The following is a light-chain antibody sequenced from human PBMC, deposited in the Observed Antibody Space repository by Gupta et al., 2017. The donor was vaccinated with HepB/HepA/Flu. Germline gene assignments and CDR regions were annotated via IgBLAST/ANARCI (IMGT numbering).Light chain of an antibody. CDR3: SSYAGGYTWV. V-gene: IGLV2-11*01. CDR1: SSDIGDYDH. J-gene: IGLJ3*02. Sequence: QSALTQPRSVSGSPGQSVTISCTGTSSDIGDYDHVSWYQYYPGKAPKLMLFGVNKRPSGVPDRFSGSKSGNTASLTVSGLQAEDEADYYCSSYAGGYTWVFGGGTKVTVL. CDR2: GVN.